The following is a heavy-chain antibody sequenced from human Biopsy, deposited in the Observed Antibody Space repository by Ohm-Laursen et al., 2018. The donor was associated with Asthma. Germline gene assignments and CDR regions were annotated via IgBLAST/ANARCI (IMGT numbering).Heavy chain of an antibody. CDR1: GFTVSRDH. D-gene: IGHD6-19*01. CDR2: INWNGGST. V-gene: IGHV3-20*01. CDR3: GRDMGGFGSGWFPVEF. Sequence: GSLRLSCAASGFTVSRDHMFWVRQAPGKGLEWVSGINWNGGSTGYADSVKGRFTISRDNAKNSLYLQMNSLRAEDTALYHCGRDMGGFGSGWFPVEFWGQGTLVTVSS. J-gene: IGHJ4*02.